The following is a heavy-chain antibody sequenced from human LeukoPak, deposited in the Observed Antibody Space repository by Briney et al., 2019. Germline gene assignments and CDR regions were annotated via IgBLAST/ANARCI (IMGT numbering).Heavy chain of an antibody. J-gene: IGHJ2*01. Sequence: GGSLRLSCAASGFTFSSYGMHWVRQAPGKGLEWVAVISYDGSNKYYADSVKGRFTISRDSSKNTLFLHMNTLRAEDTAIYYCAKDRTVGASYWYFDLWGRGTLVTVSS. CDR2: ISYDGSNK. V-gene: IGHV3-30*18. CDR3: AKDRTVGASYWYFDL. D-gene: IGHD1-26*01. CDR1: GFTFSSYG.